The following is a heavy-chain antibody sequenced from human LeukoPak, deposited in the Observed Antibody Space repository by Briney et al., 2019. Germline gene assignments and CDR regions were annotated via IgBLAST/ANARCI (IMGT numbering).Heavy chain of an antibody. D-gene: IGHD3-3*01. CDR3: ARGAFGVYAFDI. CDR1: GFTFSSYG. CDR2: IRSDEGK. V-gene: IGHV3-30*02. J-gene: IGHJ3*02. Sequence: TGGSLRLSCAASGFTFSSYGMHWVRQAPGKGLEWVAFIRSDEGKYYADSVKGRFTISRDNAKNTLYVQMNSLRAEDTAVYYCARGAFGVYAFDIWGQGTMVTVSS.